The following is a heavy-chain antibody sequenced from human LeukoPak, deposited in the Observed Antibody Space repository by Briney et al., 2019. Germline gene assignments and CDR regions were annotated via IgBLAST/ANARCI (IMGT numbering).Heavy chain of an antibody. CDR3: AKSSGGGWYVQYFDY. Sequence: GGSLRLSCGASGFTFSSYGMQWVRQSPGKGLEWVAFIQYDGSNKYYADSVRGRFTISRDNSKNTLYLQMNSLRTEDTAVYYCAKSSGGGWYVQYFDYWSQGALVTVSS. CDR1: GFTFSSYG. CDR2: IQYDGSNK. J-gene: IGHJ4*02. V-gene: IGHV3-30*02. D-gene: IGHD6-19*01.